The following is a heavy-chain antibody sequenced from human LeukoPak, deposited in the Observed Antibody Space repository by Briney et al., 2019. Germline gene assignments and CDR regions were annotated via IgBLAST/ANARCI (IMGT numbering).Heavy chain of an antibody. V-gene: IGHV1-8*03. CDR3: ATLNYYGLRDAFDI. J-gene: IGHJ3*02. Sequence: ASVKVSCKASGYTFTSYDINWVRQATGQGLEWMGWMNPNSGNTGYAQKFQGRVTITRNTSISTAYMELSGLRSEDTAVYYCATLNYYGLRDAFDIWGQGTMVTVSS. CDR2: MNPNSGNT. CDR1: GYTFTSYD. D-gene: IGHD3-10*01.